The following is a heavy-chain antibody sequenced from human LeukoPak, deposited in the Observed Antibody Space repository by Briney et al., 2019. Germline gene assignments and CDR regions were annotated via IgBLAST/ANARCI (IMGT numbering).Heavy chain of an antibody. V-gene: IGHV5-51*01. Sequence: GESLKISCKGSGYSFTSYWIGWVRQMPGKGLEWMGIIYPGDSDTGYSPSFQGQVTISADKSISTAYLQWSSLKASDTAMYYCARHVSADPWYAAAGLSFGYWGQGTLVTVSS. J-gene: IGHJ4*02. D-gene: IGHD6-13*01. CDR2: IYPGDSDT. CDR1: GYSFTSYW. CDR3: ARHVSADPWYAAAGLSFGY.